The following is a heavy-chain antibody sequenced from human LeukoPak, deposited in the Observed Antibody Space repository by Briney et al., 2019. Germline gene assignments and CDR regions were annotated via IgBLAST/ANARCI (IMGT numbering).Heavy chain of an antibody. CDR2: IYHSGST. CDR1: GGSISSSNW. J-gene: IGHJ5*02. V-gene: IGHV4-4*02. D-gene: IGHD6-13*01. CDR3: ASRIAAATWFDP. Sequence: PSETLSLTCAVSGGSISSSNWWSWVRQPPGKGLEWIGEIYHSGSTNYNPSLKSRVTISVDKSKNQFSLKLSSVTAADTAVYYCASRIAAATWFDPWGQGTLVTVSS.